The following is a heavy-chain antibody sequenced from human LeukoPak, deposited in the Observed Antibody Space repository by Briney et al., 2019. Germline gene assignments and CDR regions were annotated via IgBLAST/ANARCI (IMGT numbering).Heavy chain of an antibody. J-gene: IGHJ4*02. CDR3: ARENSGSYREFDY. Sequence: SETLSLTCTVSGGSISSYYWTWIWQPAGKGLEWIGRIYPSGSTNYNPSLKSRVTMSVDTSKNQFSLKLSSVTAADTAVYYCARENSGSYREFDYWGQGTLATVSS. CDR2: IYPSGST. D-gene: IGHD1-26*01. V-gene: IGHV4-4*07. CDR1: GGSISSYY.